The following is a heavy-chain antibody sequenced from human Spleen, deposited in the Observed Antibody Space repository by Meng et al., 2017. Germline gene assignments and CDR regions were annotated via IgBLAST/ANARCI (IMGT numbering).Heavy chain of an antibody. D-gene: IGHD3-3*01. CDR2: IYYSGST. V-gene: IGHV4-30-4*01. J-gene: IGHJ5*02. CDR1: GGSISSGDYY. CDR3: VYFWSGYFT. Sequence: QVQLQESGPGLVKPSQTLSLTCTVSGGSISSGDYYWSWIRQPPGKGLEWIGYIYYSGSTYYNPSLKGRLTISVDTSKNQISLRLTSVIAADTAVYYCVYFWSGYFTSGQGTLVTVSS.